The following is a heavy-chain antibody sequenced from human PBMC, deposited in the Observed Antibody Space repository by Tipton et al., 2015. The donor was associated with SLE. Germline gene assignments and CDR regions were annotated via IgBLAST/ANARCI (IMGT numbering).Heavy chain of an antibody. CDR2: INHSGST. Sequence: TLSLTCTVSGGSISGFYWNWIRQPPGKGLEWIGEINHSGSTTYNPSLKSRVTISSHTSKKQFSLKLTSVTAADTAMYYCARGQVLVYDFRSGNFGRQFDNWGQGILVTVSS. CDR3: ARGQVLVYDFRSGNFGRQFDN. J-gene: IGHJ4*02. CDR1: GGSISGFY. V-gene: IGHV4-34*01. D-gene: IGHD3-3*01.